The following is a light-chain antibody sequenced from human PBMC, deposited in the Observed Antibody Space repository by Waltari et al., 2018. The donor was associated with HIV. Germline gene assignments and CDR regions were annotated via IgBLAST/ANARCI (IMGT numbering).Light chain of an antibody. CDR3: QSYDTGLV. Sequence: QSVLTPPPSVSGAPGQRVTISCTGSSSNIGAGYDVHWYQHFPGTAPKLLIFGDSNRPSGVPDRFSGSKSGTSAPLAITGLQAEDEADYYCQSYDTGLVFGGGTKLTVL. J-gene: IGLJ2*01. CDR2: GDS. CDR1: SSNIGAGYD. V-gene: IGLV1-40*01.